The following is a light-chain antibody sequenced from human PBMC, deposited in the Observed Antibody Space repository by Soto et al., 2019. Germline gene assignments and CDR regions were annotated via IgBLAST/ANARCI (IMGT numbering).Light chain of an antibody. V-gene: IGKV1-5*03. CDR1: QSISSW. J-gene: IGKJ2*01. CDR2: QAS. Sequence: DIQMTQSPSTLSASVGDRATITCRASQSISSWLAWYQQKPGKAPELLIYQASILEPGVPSRFSGRGSGTEFTLTISSLQPDDFATYYCQQYSRYSAFGQGTKVDIK. CDR3: QQYSRYSA.